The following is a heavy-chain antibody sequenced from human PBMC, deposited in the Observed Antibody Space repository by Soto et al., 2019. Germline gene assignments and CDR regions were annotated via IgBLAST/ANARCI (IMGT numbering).Heavy chain of an antibody. Sequence: GGSLRLSCVASGFTFSTYAMNWVRQAPGKGLEWVSAISAGGGTTYLADSVRGRFTISRDNSKNTLYLLMKSLRAEDTAVYYCAKDRGDGYNFYDYWGQGTLVTVSS. CDR3: AKDRGDGYNFYDY. CDR2: ISAGGGTT. V-gene: IGHV3-23*01. D-gene: IGHD5-12*01. CDR1: GFTFSTYA. J-gene: IGHJ4*02.